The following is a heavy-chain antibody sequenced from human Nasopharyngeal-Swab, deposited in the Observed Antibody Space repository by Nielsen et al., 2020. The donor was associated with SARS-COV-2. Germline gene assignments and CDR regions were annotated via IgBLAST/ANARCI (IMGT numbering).Heavy chain of an antibody. J-gene: IGHJ3*02. CDR3: ARHLRRWLQLRPDAYDI. CDR2: INHGGNT. V-gene: IGHV4-34*01. CDR1: GGSFSGYY. D-gene: IGHD5-24*01. Sequence: SETLSLTCAVYGGSFSGYYWNWIRQPPGKGLEWIGEINHGGNTNYNPSLKSRVTISVDTSKNQFSLKLSSVTAADTAVYYCARHLRRWLQLRPDAYDIWGQGTMVTVSS.